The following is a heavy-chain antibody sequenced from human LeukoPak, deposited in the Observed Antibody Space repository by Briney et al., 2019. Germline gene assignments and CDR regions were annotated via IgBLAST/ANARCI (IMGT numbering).Heavy chain of an antibody. V-gene: IGHV1-18*01. CDR3: ARDVLRKIIINNWFDP. Sequence: ASVKVSCKASGYTFTSYGISWVRQAPGQGLEWMGWISAYNGNTNYAQKLQGRVTMTTDTFTSTAYMELRSLRSDDTAVYYCARDVLRKIIINNWFDPWGQGTLVTVSS. CDR2: ISAYNGNT. CDR1: GYTFTSYG. J-gene: IGHJ5*02. D-gene: IGHD3-16*01.